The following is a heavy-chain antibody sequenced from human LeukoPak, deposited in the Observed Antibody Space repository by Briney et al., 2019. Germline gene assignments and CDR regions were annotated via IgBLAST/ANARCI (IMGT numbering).Heavy chain of an antibody. J-gene: IGHJ4*02. CDR1: GFTFSDYA. D-gene: IGHD5-12*01. Sequence: GGSLRLSCVASGFTFSDYAMNWVRQAPGKGLEWVLYISSSSSTRYYADSVKGRFTISRDNAKNSLYLQMHSLRAEDTAVYYCARGPLGAVATIRGGGFDYWGQGTLVTVSS. CDR2: ISSSSSTR. V-gene: IGHV3-48*04. CDR3: ARGPLGAVATIRGGGFDY.